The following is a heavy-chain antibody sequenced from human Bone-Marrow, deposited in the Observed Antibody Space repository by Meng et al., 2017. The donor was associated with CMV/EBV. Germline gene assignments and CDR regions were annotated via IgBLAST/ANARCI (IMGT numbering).Heavy chain of an antibody. D-gene: IGHD2-2*01. CDR2: ISYDDSNI. J-gene: IGHJ4*02. Sequence: GESLKISCAASGFTFSNHAMHWVRQAPGKGLEWVALISYDDSNIYYADSVKGRFTISRDNSKNTLYLQMNSLRPDDTAAYYCVRGWIYCSSSSCVVDYWGQGTLVTVSS. CDR3: VRGWIYCSSSSCVVDY. V-gene: IGHV3-30-3*01. CDR1: GFTFSNHA.